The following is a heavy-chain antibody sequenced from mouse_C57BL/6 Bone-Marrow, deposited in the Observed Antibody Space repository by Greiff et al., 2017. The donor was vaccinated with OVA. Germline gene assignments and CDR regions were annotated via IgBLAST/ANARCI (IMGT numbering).Heavy chain of an antibody. J-gene: IGHJ3*01. CDR1: GYSITSGYY. Sequence: ESGPGLVKPSQSLSLTCSVTGYSITSGYYWNWIRQFPGKKLEWMGYISYDGSNNYNPSLKNRISITRDTSKNQFFLKLNSVTTEDTATYYCASVYYDYPWFAYWGQGTLVTVSA. V-gene: IGHV3-6*01. D-gene: IGHD2-4*01. CDR2: ISYDGSN. CDR3: ASVYYDYPWFAY.